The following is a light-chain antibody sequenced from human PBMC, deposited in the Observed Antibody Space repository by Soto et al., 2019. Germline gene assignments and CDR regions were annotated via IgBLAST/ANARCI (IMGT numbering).Light chain of an antibody. CDR1: SSNIGAGYD. CDR3: QSYDSSLSALV. Sequence: QAVVTQPPSVSGAPGQRVTISCTGSSSNIGAGYDVHWYQQLPGTAPKLLIYDNTNRPSGVPDRFSGSKSGTSASLAITGLQAEDEADYYCQSYDSSLSALVFGGGTQLTVL. V-gene: IGLV1-40*01. CDR2: DNT. J-gene: IGLJ2*01.